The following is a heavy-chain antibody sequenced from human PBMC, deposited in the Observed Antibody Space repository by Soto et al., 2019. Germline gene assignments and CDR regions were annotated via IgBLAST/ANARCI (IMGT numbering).Heavy chain of an antibody. CDR1: GFTFSRYW. CDR2: IDSYGSRT. J-gene: IGHJ4*02. V-gene: IGHV3-74*01. Sequence: EVQLVESGGGLVQPGGSLRLSCAASGFTFSRYWMHWVRQAPGKGLVWVSRIDSYGSRTSQVDSVEGRFTISRDNAKNTLYLHMNSLRAEDTAVYYCARGWVEGLSRQPPTDYWGQGTLVTVSS. CDR3: ARGWVEGLSRQPPTDY. D-gene: IGHD3-3*01.